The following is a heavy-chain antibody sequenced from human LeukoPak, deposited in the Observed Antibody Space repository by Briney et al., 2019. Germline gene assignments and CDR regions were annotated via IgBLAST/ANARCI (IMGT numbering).Heavy chain of an antibody. V-gene: IGHV1-46*01. D-gene: IGHD3-22*01. Sequence: AASVKVSCKASGYTFTSYYMHWVRQAPGQGLEWMGIINPSGGSTSYAQKFQGRVTMTRDTSTSTVYMELSSLRSEDTAVYYCAREGAPYYYDSSGFDAFDIWGQGTMVTVSS. CDR2: INPSGGST. CDR1: GYTFTSYY. J-gene: IGHJ3*02. CDR3: AREGAPYYYDSSGFDAFDI.